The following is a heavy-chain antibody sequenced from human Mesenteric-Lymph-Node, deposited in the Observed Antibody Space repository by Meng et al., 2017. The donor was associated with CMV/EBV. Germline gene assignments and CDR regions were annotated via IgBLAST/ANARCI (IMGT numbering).Heavy chain of an antibody. D-gene: IGHD3-10*01. J-gene: IGHJ6*02. V-gene: IGHV3-21*01. CDR2: ISSSSSYI. CDR3: ARDRDYYGSGTYYGMDV. CDR1: GFTFSSYG. Sequence: GGSLRLSCAASGFTFSSYGMHWVRQAPGKGLEWVSCISSSSSYIYYADSVKGRFTISRDNAKNSLYLQMNSLRAEDTAVYYCARDRDYYGSGTYYGMDVWGQGTTVTVSS.